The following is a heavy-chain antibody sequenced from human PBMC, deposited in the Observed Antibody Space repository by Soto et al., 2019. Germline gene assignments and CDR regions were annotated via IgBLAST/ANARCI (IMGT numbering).Heavy chain of an antibody. CDR3: AKEYSSGWYYFDY. V-gene: IGHV3-30*18. Sequence: QVQLVESGGGVVQPGRSLRLSCAASGFTFSSYGMHWVRQAPGKGLEWVAVISYDGSIKYYADSVKGRFTISRDNSKNTRFLHMNSLRAEDTAVYYCAKEYSSGWYYFDYWGQGTLVTVSS. CDR2: ISYDGSIK. J-gene: IGHJ4*02. D-gene: IGHD6-19*01. CDR1: GFTFSSYG.